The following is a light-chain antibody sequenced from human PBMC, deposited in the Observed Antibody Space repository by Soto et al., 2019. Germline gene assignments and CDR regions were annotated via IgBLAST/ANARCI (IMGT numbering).Light chain of an antibody. CDR1: QSVNAY. Sequence: EKVMTQSPATLSVSPGERATLSCRASQSVNAYLAWYQQKPGQAPRLLFYGASTRATGLPARFSGTGSGTEFTLTINSLQAEDSAVYYCQQYYNWPRTFGQGTRLEI. CDR3: QQYYNWPRT. CDR2: GAS. J-gene: IGKJ5*01. V-gene: IGKV3-15*01.